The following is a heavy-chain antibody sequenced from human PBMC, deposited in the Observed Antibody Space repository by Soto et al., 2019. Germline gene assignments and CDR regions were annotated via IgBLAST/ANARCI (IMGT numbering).Heavy chain of an antibody. CDR2: ISGGGDTT. Sequence: EVQLLESGGGLVQPGGSLRLSCAASGFTFNNYAMTWVRQAPVKGLEWVSAISGGGDTTSYADSVKGRFTVSRDGSKNTLYLQMRSLRAEDTALYYCAKGRGGSGSLTPRVDFWGQGTLVTVSS. V-gene: IGHV3-23*01. J-gene: IGHJ4*02. D-gene: IGHD3-10*01. CDR3: AKGRGGSGSLTPRVDF. CDR1: GFTFNNYA.